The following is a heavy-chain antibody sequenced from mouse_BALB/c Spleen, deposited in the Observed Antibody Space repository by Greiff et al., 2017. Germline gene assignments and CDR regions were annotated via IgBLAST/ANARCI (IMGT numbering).Heavy chain of an antibody. Sequence: DVQLVESGGGLVQPGGSLRLSCATSGFTFTDYYMSWVRQPPGKALEWLGFIRNKANGYTTEYSASVKGRFTISRDNSQSILYLQMNTLRAEDSATYYCARDIGGYYFDYWGQGTTLTVSS. CDR1: GFTFTDYY. CDR2: IRNKANGYTT. D-gene: IGHD1-1*02. V-gene: IGHV7-3*02. J-gene: IGHJ2*01. CDR3: ARDIGGYYFDY.